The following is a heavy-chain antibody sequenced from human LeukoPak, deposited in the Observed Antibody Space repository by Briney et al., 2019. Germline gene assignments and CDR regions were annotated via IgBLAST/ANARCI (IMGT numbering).Heavy chain of an antibody. CDR3: ARAGGLVVAGTFDP. V-gene: IGHV4-61*01. J-gene: IGHJ5*02. D-gene: IGHD6-19*01. CDR1: GGSVSSGSYY. Sequence: SETLSLTCSVSGGSVSSGSYYWSWIRQPPGKGLEWIGHIYYSGSTNYNPSLKSRVTISVDTSKNQFSLKLSSVTAADTAVYHCARAGGLVVAGTFDPWGQGTLVTVSS. CDR2: IYYSGST.